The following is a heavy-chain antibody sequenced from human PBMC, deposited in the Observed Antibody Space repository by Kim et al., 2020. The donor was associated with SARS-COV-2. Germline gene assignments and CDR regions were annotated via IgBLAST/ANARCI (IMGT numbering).Heavy chain of an antibody. V-gene: IGHV3-15*01. CDR2: IRSKSSGGTA. J-gene: IGHJ1*01. CDR1: GFTFSDAW. CDR3: TTAIYTSGSYPKYFHH. D-gene: IGHD3-10*01. Sequence: GGSLRLSCTASGFTFSDAWMTWVRQAPGKGLEWVGRIRSKSSGGTADYAAPVKGRLTILRDDPKNTLHLQMNSLKTEDTAVYYCTTAIYTSGSYPKYFHHWGQGTLVTVSS.